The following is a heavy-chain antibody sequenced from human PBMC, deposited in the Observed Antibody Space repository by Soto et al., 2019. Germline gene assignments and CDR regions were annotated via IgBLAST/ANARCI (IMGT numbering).Heavy chain of an antibody. CDR3: ARVTYYYDSSGYSTFDY. Sequence: ASVKVSCKASGYTFTSYGISWVRQAPGQGLEWMGWISAYNGNTNDAQKLQGRVTMTTDKSTSTAYMELRSLRSDDTAAYYCARVTYYYDSSGYSTFDYWGQGTQVTVSS. CDR2: ISAYNGNT. J-gene: IGHJ4*02. D-gene: IGHD3-22*01. CDR1: GYTFTSYG. V-gene: IGHV1-18*01.